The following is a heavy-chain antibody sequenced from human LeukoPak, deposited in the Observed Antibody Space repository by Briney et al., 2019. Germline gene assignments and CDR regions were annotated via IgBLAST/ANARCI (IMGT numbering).Heavy chain of an antibody. CDR3: ARNATGYPPNY. CDR2: ISAYNGNT. Sequence: GASVKVSRKASGYTFTSYGISWVRQAPGQGLEWMGWISAYNGNTKYAQKLQGRVTMTTDTSTTTAYMELRSLRSDDTAVYYCARNATGYPPNYWGQGTLVTVSS. CDR1: GYTFTSYG. V-gene: IGHV1-18*01. J-gene: IGHJ4*02. D-gene: IGHD3-9*01.